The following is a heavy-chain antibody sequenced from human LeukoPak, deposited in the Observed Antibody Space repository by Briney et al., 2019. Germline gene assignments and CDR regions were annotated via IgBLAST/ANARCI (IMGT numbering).Heavy chain of an antibody. J-gene: IGHJ5*02. CDR1: GGSISSGGYS. D-gene: IGHD4-17*01. V-gene: IGHV4-30-2*01. Sequence: PSQTLSLTCTVSGGSISSGGYSWSWILQPPRKGLEWIGYMYHGGSTYYSPSLKSRVTISVDWSKNQFSLNLSSVTAADTAVYYCASTNDFGDYMGAWGQGTLVTVSS. CDR2: MYHGGST. CDR3: ASTNDFGDYMGA.